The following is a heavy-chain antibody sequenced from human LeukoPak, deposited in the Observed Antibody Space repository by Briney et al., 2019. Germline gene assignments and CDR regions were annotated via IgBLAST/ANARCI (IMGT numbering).Heavy chain of an antibody. CDR3: ARGVLANYYDISGQFDY. Sequence: GGSLRLPCVASGFTFSDYDMSWVRQAPGKGLEWISYISSSGSTINYADSMKGRVTLSRDNAKNSLYLQMNSLRAEDTAVYYCARGVLANYYDISGQFDYWGQGALVTVSS. V-gene: IGHV3-11*01. CDR2: ISSSGSTI. CDR1: GFTFSDYD. D-gene: IGHD3-22*01. J-gene: IGHJ4*02.